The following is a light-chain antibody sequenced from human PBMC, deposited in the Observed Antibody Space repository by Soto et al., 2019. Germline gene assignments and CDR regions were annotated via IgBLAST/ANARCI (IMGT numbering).Light chain of an antibody. V-gene: IGLV1-40*01. CDR2: GNS. CDR1: SSNIGAGYD. J-gene: IGLJ3*02. CDR3: QSYDSSLSGWV. Sequence: QPVLTQPPSVSGAPGQRVTISCTGSSSNIGAGYDVHWYQQLPGTAPKLLIYGNSNRPSGVPDRFSGSKSGTSASLAINGLQAEDEADYYCQSYDSSLSGWVFGGGTKLTVL.